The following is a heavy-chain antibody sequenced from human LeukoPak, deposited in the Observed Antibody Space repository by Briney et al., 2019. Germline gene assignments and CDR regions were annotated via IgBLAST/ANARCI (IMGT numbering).Heavy chain of an antibody. CDR1: GGSVSSGSYY. V-gene: IGHV4-61*01. CDR3: ARGGSIIRYYYDFWSGYFDY. Sequence: SETLSLTCTVSGGSVSSGSYYWSWIRQSPGRGLEWIGYIYYSGSNSYNPSLKSRVTILLDTSKNQFSLRLNSVTAADTAIYYCARGGSIIRYYYDFWSGYFDYWGQGTLVTVSS. J-gene: IGHJ4*02. CDR2: IYYSGSN. D-gene: IGHD3-3*01.